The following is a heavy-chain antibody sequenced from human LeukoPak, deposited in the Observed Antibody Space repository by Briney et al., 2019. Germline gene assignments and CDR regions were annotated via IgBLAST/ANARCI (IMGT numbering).Heavy chain of an antibody. CDR2: TYYRSKWYN. CDR3: ARSPYYYDSSGYYYYYYYGMDV. J-gene: IGHJ6*02. V-gene: IGHV6-1*01. D-gene: IGHD3-22*01. CDR1: GDSVSSNSAA. Sequence: SQTLSLTCAISGDSVSSNSAAWNWIRQSPSRGLEWLGRTYYRSKWYNDYAVSVKSRITINPDTSKNQFSLQLNSVTPEDTAVYYCARSPYYYDSSGYYYYYYYGMDVWGQGTTVTVSS.